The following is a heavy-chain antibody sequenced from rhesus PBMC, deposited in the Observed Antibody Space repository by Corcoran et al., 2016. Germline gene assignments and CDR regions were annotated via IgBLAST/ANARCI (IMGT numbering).Heavy chain of an antibody. CDR1: GGSISGYYY. Sequence: QVKLQQWGEGLVKPSETLSLTCAVYGGSISGYYYWNWIRQAPGKGLEWIGNIDVNSAGTNYDPALKNRVTISKETAKNQFSLKLSSVTAADTAVYYCARRPYCTGSGCYFRYWGQGVLVTVSS. D-gene: IGHD2-21*01. CDR2: IDVNSAGT. J-gene: IGHJ4*01. CDR3: ARRPYCTGSGCYFRY. V-gene: IGHV4-73*01.